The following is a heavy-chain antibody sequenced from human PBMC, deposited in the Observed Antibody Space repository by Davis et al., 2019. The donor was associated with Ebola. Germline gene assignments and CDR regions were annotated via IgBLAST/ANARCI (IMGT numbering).Heavy chain of an antibody. CDR3: ASKRYGSGSYYYYYGMDV. CDR2: IYHSGST. Sequence: SETLSLTCAVSGGSISSNNWWSWVRQPPGKGLEWIGEIYHSGSTNYNPSLKSRVTISVDTSKNQFSLKLSSVTAADTAVYYCASKRYGSGSYYYYYGMDVWGQGTTVTVSS. V-gene: IGHV4-4*02. CDR1: GGSISSNNW. J-gene: IGHJ6*02. D-gene: IGHD3-10*01.